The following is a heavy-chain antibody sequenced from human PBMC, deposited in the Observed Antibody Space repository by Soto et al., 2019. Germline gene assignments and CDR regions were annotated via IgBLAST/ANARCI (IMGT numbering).Heavy chain of an antibody. V-gene: IGHV2-5*02. D-gene: IGHD2-21*02. CDR2: IYWDDDK. Sequence: QITLKESGPTLVKPTQTLTLTCTFPGFSFSSIGEGVGWIRQPPGKALEWLALIYWDDDKRYSPSLKSRLTIPKATSKNQVVLTMTNMDPVDTATYYCVQSRCGGDCLQSYSSHSYYGLDVWGQGPTVTVSS. CDR3: VQSRCGGDCLQSYSSHSYYGLDV. CDR1: GFSFSSIGEG. J-gene: IGHJ6*02.